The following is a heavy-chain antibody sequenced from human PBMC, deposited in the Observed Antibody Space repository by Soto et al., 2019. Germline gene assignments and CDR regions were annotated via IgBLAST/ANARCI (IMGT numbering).Heavy chain of an antibody. V-gene: IGHV1-2*02. J-gene: IGHJ5*02. CDR1: GYTFTGYY. Sequence: QVQLVQSGAEVKKPGASVKVSCKASGYTFTGYYMHWVRQAPGQGLEWMGWINPNSGGTNYAQKFQGRVTKTRDTSISTAYMELSRLGSDDTAVYYCARDDLPAAGPREGGWFDPWGQGTLVTVPS. CDR3: ARDDLPAAGPREGGWFDP. D-gene: IGHD6-13*01. CDR2: INPNSGGT.